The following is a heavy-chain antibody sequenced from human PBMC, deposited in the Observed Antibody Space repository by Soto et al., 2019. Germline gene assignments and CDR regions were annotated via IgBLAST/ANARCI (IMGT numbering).Heavy chain of an antibody. CDR3: AKDSRRPGIAAAGTGGAFDI. CDR1: GFTFDDYA. J-gene: IGHJ3*02. Sequence: GGSLRLSCAASGFTFDDYAMHWVRQAPGKGLEWVSLISWDGGSTYYADSVKGRFTISRDNSKNSLYLQMNSLRAEDTDLYYCAKDSRRPGIAAAGTGGAFDIWGQGTMVTVSS. CDR2: ISWDGGST. V-gene: IGHV3-43D*03. D-gene: IGHD6-13*01.